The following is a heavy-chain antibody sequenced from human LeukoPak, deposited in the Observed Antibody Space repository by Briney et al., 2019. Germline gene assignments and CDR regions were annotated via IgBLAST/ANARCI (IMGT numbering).Heavy chain of an antibody. CDR1: GFIFRNYG. D-gene: IGHD1-26*01. Sequence: GGSLRLSCAASGFIFRNYGMTWVRQAPGKGLEWVSGISGGCSMTSYTDSVKGRFIISRDNSKNTVSLQMNSLRAEDTALYYCAKKLRSGIYGYWGLGTLVTGSS. J-gene: IGHJ4*02. CDR2: ISGGCSMT. V-gene: IGHV3-23*01. CDR3: AKKLRSGIYGY.